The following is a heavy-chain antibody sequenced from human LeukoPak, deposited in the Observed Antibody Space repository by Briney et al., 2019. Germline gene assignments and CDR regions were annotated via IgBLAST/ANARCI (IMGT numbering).Heavy chain of an antibody. CDR2: IVPIFGKT. CDR1: GGSFSSNI. D-gene: IGHD2-2*01. CDR3: ARGWGIPAPISWFDP. V-gene: IGHV1-69*05. J-gene: IGHJ5*02. Sequence: GSSVTVSCTASGGSFSSNIIGWVRQAPGQGLEWMGGIVPIFGKTKYAQKFQGRVTITTDESSSTAYMELSSLRSDDTAIYYCARGWGIPAPISWFDPWGQGTLVTVSS.